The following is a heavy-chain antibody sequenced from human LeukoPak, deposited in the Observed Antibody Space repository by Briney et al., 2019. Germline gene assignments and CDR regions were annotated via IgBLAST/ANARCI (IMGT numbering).Heavy chain of an antibody. J-gene: IGHJ4*02. V-gene: IGHV3-30*04. D-gene: IGHD6-19*01. CDR1: GLTFSSYA. CDR2: ISYDGSNK. CDR3: ASPGYSSGWYWWFSPFSGNNTSPYFDY. Sequence: PGGSLRLSCAASGLTFSSYAMHWVRQAPGKGLEWVAVISYDGSNKYYADSVKGRFTISRDNSKNTLYLQMNSLRAEDTAVYYCASPGYSSGWYWWFSPFSGNNTSPYFDYWGQGTLVTVSS.